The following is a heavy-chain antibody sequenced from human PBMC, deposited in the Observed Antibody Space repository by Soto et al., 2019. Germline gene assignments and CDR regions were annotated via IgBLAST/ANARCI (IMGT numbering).Heavy chain of an antibody. Sequence: EVQLVESGGGLIQPGGSLRLSCAASGFTVSSNYMSWVRQAPGKGLEWVSLISGGGSTYYSDSVKGRFTISRDNYKYTLNLVMKSLRAEDTAVYYCARGSPSMTYFGEYYFDFWGQGSLVTVSS. CDR1: GFTVSSNY. D-gene: IGHD3-16*01. J-gene: IGHJ4*02. V-gene: IGHV3-53*01. CDR3: ARGSPSMTYFGEYYFDF. CDR2: ISGGGST.